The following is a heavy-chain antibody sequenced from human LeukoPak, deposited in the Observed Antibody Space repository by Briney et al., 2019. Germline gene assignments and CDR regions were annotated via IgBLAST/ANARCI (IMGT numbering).Heavy chain of an antibody. Sequence: GGSLRLSCAASGFTFSNYAMSWVRQAPGKGLEWVSGISGSGGDTYYADSVKGRFTISRDNSKNTLYLQMNSLRAEDTAVYYCARGIRITIFGVVIGTNWFDPWGQGTLVTVSS. V-gene: IGHV3-23*01. CDR1: GFTFSNYA. CDR3: ARGIRITIFGVVIGTNWFDP. D-gene: IGHD3-3*01. CDR2: ISGSGGDT. J-gene: IGHJ5*02.